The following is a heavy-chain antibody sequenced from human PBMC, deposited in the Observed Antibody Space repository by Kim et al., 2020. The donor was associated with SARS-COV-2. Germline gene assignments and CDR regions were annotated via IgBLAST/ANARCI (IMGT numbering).Heavy chain of an antibody. J-gene: IGHJ4*02. CDR2: ST. Sequence: STYYADSVKGRFTISRDNSKNTLYLQMNSLRAEDTAVYYCAKTATTRFDYWGQGTLVTVSS. D-gene: IGHD1-7*01. CDR3: AKTATTRFDY. V-gene: IGHV3-23*01.